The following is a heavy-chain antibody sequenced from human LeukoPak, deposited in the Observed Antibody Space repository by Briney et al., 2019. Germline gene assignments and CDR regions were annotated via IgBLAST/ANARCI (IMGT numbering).Heavy chain of an antibody. CDR3: ARDRWQLVHDAFDI. CDR2: ISYDGSNK. J-gene: IGHJ3*02. CDR1: GFTFSSYG. D-gene: IGHD6-6*01. Sequence: GGSLRLSCAASGFTFSSYGMHWVRQAPGKGLEWVAVISYDGSNKYYADSVKGRFTISRDNSKNTLYLQMNSLRAEDTAVYYCARDRWQLVHDAFDIWGQGTMVTVSS. V-gene: IGHV3-30*03.